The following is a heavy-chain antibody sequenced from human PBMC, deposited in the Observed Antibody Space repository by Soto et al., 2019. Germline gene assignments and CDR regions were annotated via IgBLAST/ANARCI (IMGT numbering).Heavy chain of an antibody. D-gene: IGHD2-15*01. Sequence: SVKGSCKASGGTFSSYTISWVRQAPGQGLEWMGRIIPILGIANYAQKFQGRVTITADKSTSTAYMELSSLRSEDTAVYYCARAVVAATYYYYYMDVWGKGTTVTVSS. CDR3: ARAVVAATYYYYYMDV. CDR2: IIPILGIA. CDR1: GGTFSSYT. V-gene: IGHV1-69*02. J-gene: IGHJ6*03.